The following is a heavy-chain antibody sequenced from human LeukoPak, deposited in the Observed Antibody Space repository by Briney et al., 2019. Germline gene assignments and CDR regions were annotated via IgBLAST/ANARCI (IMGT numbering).Heavy chain of an antibody. D-gene: IGHD6-6*01. CDR3: ARLGTEYSSSSDY. CDR1: GGSISSSSYY. Sequence: SETLSLTCTVSGGSISSSSYYWGWIRQPPGKGLEWIGSIYYSGSTYYNPSLKSRVTISVDTSKHQFSLKLSSVTAADTAVYYCARLGTEYSSSSDYWGQGTLVAVSS. J-gene: IGHJ4*02. V-gene: IGHV4-39*01. CDR2: IYYSGST.